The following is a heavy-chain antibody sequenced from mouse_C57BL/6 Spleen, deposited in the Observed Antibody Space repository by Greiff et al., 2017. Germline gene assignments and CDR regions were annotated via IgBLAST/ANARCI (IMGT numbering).Heavy chain of an antibody. Sequence: VQLQQPGTDLVKPGASVKLSCKASGYTFTSYWMHWVKQRPGQGLEWIGNINPSNGGTNYNETFKSKVTLTVDKSASTAYMQLSSLTSEDAAVYYCARGGARNYAMDYWGQGTSVTVSS. CDR3: ARGGARNYAMDY. J-gene: IGHJ4*01. V-gene: IGHV1-53*01. CDR2: INPSNGGT. CDR1: GYTFTSYW.